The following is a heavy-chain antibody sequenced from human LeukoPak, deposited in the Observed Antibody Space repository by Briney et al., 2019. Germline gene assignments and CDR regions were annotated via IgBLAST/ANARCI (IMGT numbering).Heavy chain of an antibody. CDR1: GFTLSDYY. CDR2: ISSSGSTT. Sequence: GGSLRLSCAASGFTLSDYYMSWIHQAPGKGLEWVSYISSSGSTTYYADSVKGRFTISRDNAKDTLYLQVNSLRAEDTAVYYCAITVDCRATTDCYSYFHHWGQGTLVTVSS. J-gene: IGHJ1*01. D-gene: IGHD2-21*02. V-gene: IGHV3-11*04. CDR3: AITVDCRATTDCYSYFHH.